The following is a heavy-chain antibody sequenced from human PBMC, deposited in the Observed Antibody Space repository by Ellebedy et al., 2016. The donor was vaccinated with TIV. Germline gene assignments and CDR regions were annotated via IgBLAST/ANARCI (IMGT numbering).Heavy chain of an antibody. V-gene: IGHV1-24*01. J-gene: IGHJ4*02. Sequence: ASVKVSXXVSGYTLSDLSMHWVRQAPGKGLEWMGNFDPEYGKTIYAQKFQGRVTMTIDTSTTTAYMEVSSLRSDDTAMYYCARDREAYCSGLTCYGMGFDHWGQGTLVTVSS. CDR2: FDPEYGKT. D-gene: IGHD2-15*01. CDR1: GYTLSDLS. CDR3: ARDREAYCSGLTCYGMGFDH.